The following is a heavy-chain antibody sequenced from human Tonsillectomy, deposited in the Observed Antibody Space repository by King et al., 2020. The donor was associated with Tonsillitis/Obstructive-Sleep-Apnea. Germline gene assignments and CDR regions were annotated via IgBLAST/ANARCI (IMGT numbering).Heavy chain of an antibody. CDR3: AREARTTGQNY. D-gene: IGHD1-14*01. J-gene: IGHJ4*02. CDR2: IWYDGSNN. CDR1: GFTFSSYG. V-gene: IGHV3-33*01. Sequence: VQLVESGGGVVQPGRSLRLSCAASGFTFSSYGMHWVRQAPGKGLEWVAGIWYDGSNNNYADTVKCRFTISRDNSKNTLYLQMNSLRAEDTAVYYCAREARTTGQNYWGQGTLVTVSS.